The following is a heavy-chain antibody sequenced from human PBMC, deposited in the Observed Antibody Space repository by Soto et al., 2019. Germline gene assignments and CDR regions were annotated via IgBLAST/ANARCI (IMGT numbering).Heavy chain of an antibody. D-gene: IGHD3-3*01. CDR3: ARGVLEWLLRDSYYYYMDV. CDR1: GDAISSSY. V-gene: IGHV4-59*01. Sequence: TISLTRTVCGDAISSSYRKWFRQGPGKGLESIGYTDDTGSTNYNPSLKSRVTISVDMSKNQYSLKLSSVTAADTAVHYCARGVLEWLLRDSYYYYMDVWGKGTTVT. CDR2: TDDTGST. J-gene: IGHJ6*03.